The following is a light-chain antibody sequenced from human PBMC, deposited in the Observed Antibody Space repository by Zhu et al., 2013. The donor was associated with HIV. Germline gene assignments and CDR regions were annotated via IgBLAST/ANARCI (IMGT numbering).Light chain of an antibody. Sequence: EIVMTQSPATLSVSPGDRVTLSCRAGRDLKTNVAWYRQKPGQAPRLLIYDSSKRATGIPPRFSGSGSGTDFTLTISSLEPEDFAVYYCQQRSAWPPPTFGGGTKIEIK. V-gene: IGKV3-11*01. CDR1: RDLKTN. CDR3: QQRSAWPPPT. CDR2: DSS. J-gene: IGKJ4*01.